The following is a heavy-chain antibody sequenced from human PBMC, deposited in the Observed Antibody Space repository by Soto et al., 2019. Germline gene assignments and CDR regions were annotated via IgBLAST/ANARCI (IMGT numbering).Heavy chain of an antibody. J-gene: IGHJ4*02. CDR2: INSDGSST. V-gene: IGHV3-74*01. Sequence: GGSLRLSCAASGFTFSSYSMHWVRQAPGKGLVWVSRINSDGSSTSYADSVKGRFTISRDNAKNTLYLQMNSLRAEDTAVYYCARPRGPAGNDFWGQGILVTVTS. CDR3: ARPRGPAGNDF. CDR1: GFTFSSYS. D-gene: IGHD6-19*01.